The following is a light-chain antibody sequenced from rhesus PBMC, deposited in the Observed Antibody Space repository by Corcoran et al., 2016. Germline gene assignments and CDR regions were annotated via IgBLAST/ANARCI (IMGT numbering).Light chain of an antibody. J-gene: IGKJ3*01. CDR3: QQSSSSPFT. Sequence: DIQITQSPSSLSASVGDTVTIACRASRSISSWLAWYQQKPGKAPKLLIYKASSLQSGDPSRFSGSEYGTDCTLTNSSLQSADFATYACQQSSSSPFTFGPGTKLDIK. V-gene: IGKV1-22*01. CDR1: RSISSW. CDR2: KAS.